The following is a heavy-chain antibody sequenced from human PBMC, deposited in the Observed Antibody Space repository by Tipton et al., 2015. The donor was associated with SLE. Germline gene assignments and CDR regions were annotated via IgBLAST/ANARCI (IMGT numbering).Heavy chain of an antibody. V-gene: IGHV3-23*01. CDR1: GFPFITYA. Sequence: SLRLSCAASGFPFITYAMSWVRQAPGKGLEWVSSISDRSGSTYYADSVKGRFTISRDNAKNSLYLQMNSLRAEDTAVYYCARRDCSSTSCHNGGDYYYGMDVWGQGTTVTVSS. CDR3: ARRDCSSTSCHNGGDYYYGMDV. D-gene: IGHD2-2*02. CDR2: ISDRSGST. J-gene: IGHJ6*02.